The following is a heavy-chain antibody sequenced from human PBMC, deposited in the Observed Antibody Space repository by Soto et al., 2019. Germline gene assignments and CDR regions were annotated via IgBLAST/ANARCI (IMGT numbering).Heavy chain of an antibody. V-gene: IGHV3-23*01. Sequence: SLRLSCAASGFTFSSYAMSWVRQAPGKGLEWVSAISGSGGSTYYADSVKGRFTISRDNSKNTLYLQMNSLRAEDTAVYYCAKGPTGDCSSTSCPEAYYFDYWGQGTLVTVSS. J-gene: IGHJ4*02. CDR1: GFTFSSYA. CDR2: ISGSGGST. D-gene: IGHD2-2*01. CDR3: AKGPTGDCSSTSCPEAYYFDY.